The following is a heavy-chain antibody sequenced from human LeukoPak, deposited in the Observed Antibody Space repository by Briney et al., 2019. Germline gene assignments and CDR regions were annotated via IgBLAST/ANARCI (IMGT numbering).Heavy chain of an antibody. D-gene: IGHD4-17*01. CDR3: AKRQYGDYGYYYYGMDV. CDR1: GFTFSSYA. J-gene: IGHJ6*02. CDR2: ISGSGGST. V-gene: IGHV3-23*01. Sequence: GGSLRLSCAASGFTFSSYAMSWVRQAPGKGLEWVSAISGSGGSTYYADSVKGRFTISRDNSKNTLYLQMNSLRAEDTAVYYCAKRQYGDYGYYYYGMDVWGQGTTVTVSS.